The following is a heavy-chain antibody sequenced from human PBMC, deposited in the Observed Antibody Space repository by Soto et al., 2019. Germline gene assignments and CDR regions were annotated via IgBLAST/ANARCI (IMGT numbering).Heavy chain of an antibody. V-gene: IGHV4-31*03. D-gene: IGHD1-1*01. J-gene: IGHJ6*02. Sequence: SETLSLTCTVSGDSISSGGYSWIGIRQHPGKGLEWIGYIYYIGSTYYNPSLKTRVTISVDTSKNQFSLKLSSVTAADTAVYYCVRLVGTRDSYCGIDFWGPGTTVTGFS. CDR2: IYYIGST. CDR3: VRLVGTRDSYCGIDF. CDR1: GDSISSGGYS.